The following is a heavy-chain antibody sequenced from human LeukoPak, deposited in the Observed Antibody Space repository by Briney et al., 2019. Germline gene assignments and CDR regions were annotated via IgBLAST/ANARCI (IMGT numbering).Heavy chain of an antibody. D-gene: IGHD4-23*01. CDR3: ARVDYGGFNFDY. CDR2: ISGSSGSI. J-gene: IGHJ4*02. V-gene: IGHV3-48*01. Sequence: GSLRLSCAASGFTFSSYSMNWVRQAPGKGLEWVSYISGSSGSIYYADSVRGRFTISRDNAKNSLSLQMNSLRAEDTAVYCCARVDYGGFNFDYWGQGTLVTVST. CDR1: GFTFSSYS.